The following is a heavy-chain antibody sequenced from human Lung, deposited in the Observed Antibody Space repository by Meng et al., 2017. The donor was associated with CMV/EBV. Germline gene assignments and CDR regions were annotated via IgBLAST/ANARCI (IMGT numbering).Heavy chain of an antibody. D-gene: IGHD1-26*01. CDR2: IDSDGRDI. Sequence: VQWVGAGGGLVPPGGSLGLSWPVPGFTLRRYWMHWVRQAPGKGLEWVSRIDSDGRDITYADSVRGRFTISRDDAKNTLYLQMNSLRVEDTAVYYCARGVAESLGWEMGYWGQGTLVTVSS. CDR1: GFTLRRYW. J-gene: IGHJ4*02. V-gene: IGHV3-74*03. CDR3: ARGVAESLGWEMGY.